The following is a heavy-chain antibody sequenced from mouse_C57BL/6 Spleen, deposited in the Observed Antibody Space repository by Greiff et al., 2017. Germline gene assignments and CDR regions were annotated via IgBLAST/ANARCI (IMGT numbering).Heavy chain of an antibody. CDR3: ARRGVGGMDY. Sequence: QVQLQQPGAELVKPGASVTLSCKASCYTFPSYWMHWVKQRPGRGLEWIGRIDPNSGGTKYTEKFKSKATLTVDKPSSTAYMQLSSLTSEDSAVYYCARRGVGGMDYWGQGTSVTVSS. J-gene: IGHJ4*01. CDR1: CYTFPSYW. CDR2: IDPNSGGT. V-gene: IGHV1-72*01. D-gene: IGHD1-3*01.